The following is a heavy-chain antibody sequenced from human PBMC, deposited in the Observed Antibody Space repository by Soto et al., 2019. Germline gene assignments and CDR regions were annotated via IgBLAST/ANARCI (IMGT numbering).Heavy chain of an antibody. D-gene: IGHD5-12*01. CDR2: INPHSGGT. V-gene: IGHV1-2*04. Sequence: VASVKVSCKASGYTFTGYYMHWVRQAPGQGLEWMGWINPHSGGTNYAQKFQGWVTMTRDTSISTAYMELSRLRSDDTAVYYCAVPSDGYNYLDYWGQGTLVTVSS. CDR1: GYTFTGYY. J-gene: IGHJ4*02. CDR3: AVPSDGYNYLDY.